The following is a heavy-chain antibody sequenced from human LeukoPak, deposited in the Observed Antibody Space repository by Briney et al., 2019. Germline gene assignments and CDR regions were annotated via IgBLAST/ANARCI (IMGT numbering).Heavy chain of an antibody. D-gene: IGHD3-10*01. V-gene: IGHV3-23*01. CDR2: ISGSGGST. CDR3: AKPAAMVRGVRSYYYYGMDV. CDR1: GFTFSSYA. J-gene: IGHJ6*02. Sequence: GGSLRLSCAASGFTFSSYAMSWVRQAPGKGLEWVSAISGSGGSTYYADSVKGRFTISRDNSKNTLYLQMNSLRAEDTAVYYCAKPAAMVRGVRSYYYYGMDVWGQGTTVTVSS.